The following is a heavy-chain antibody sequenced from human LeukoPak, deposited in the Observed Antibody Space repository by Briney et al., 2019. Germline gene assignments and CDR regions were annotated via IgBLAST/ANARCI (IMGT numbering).Heavy chain of an antibody. J-gene: IGHJ1*01. CDR2: IRRKGNSYDT. D-gene: IGHD3-22*01. Sequence: PGGSLKLSCAASGFTFSGSAMHWVRQASGKGLEWVGRIRRKGNSYDTAYAASVKGRFTISRDDSKNTAYLQMNSLKTEDTAVYYCTRHSPSYYYDSSGYYRIAEYFQHWGQGTLVTVSA. CDR1: GFTFSGSA. V-gene: IGHV3-73*01. CDR3: TRHSPSYYYDSSGYYRIAEYFQH.